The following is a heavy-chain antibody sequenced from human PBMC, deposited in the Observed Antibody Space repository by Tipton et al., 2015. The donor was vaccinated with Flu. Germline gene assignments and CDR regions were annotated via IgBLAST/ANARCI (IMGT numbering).Heavy chain of an antibody. V-gene: IGHV4-61*02. CDR1: GASISIGAYY. CDR2: IYTGGGT. CDR3: ARRVAGSGMAV. J-gene: IGHJ6*02. Sequence: TLSLTCTVSGASISIGAYYWTWIRRPADKGLEWIGRIYTGGGTNYNPSLKSRVTISIDTPKNQFSLRLSSVTAADTAVYYCARRVAGSGMAVWGQGTTVTVSS. D-gene: IGHD3-10*01.